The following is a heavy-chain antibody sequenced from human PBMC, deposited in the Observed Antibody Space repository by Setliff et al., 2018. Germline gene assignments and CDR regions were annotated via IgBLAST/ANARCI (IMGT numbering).Heavy chain of an antibody. Sequence: ASVKVSCKASGYTFTSYGISWVRQAPGQRLEWMGWISAYNANTNYAQKLQGRVTMTTDTSTSTAYMELRSLRSDDTAVYYCARDKAKWLVFNRWFDPWGQGTLVTVS. D-gene: IGHD6-19*01. V-gene: IGHV1-18*01. CDR3: ARDKAKWLVFNRWFDP. CDR2: ISAYNANT. J-gene: IGHJ5*02. CDR1: GYTFTSYG.